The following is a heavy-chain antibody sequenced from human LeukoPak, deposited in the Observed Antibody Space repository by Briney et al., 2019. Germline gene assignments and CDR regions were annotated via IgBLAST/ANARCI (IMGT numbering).Heavy chain of an antibody. D-gene: IGHD3-9*01. V-gene: IGHV1-2*02. J-gene: IGHJ4*02. CDR3: ARVLFNSGYDY. CDR2: INPNSGET. CDR1: GSTFTGAY. Sequence: ASVKVSCKPSGSTFTGAYMHWVRQAPGQALEWMGWINPNSGETKFAQKFQGRVTMTRDTSISTVYMDLGGLRSDDTAVYYCARVLFNSGYDYWGQGSLVTVSS.